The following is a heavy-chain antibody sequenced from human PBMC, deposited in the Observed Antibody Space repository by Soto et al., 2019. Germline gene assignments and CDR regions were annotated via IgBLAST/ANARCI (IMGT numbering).Heavy chain of an antibody. CDR1: GDSFNNDG. V-gene: IGHV1-69*06. CDR2: IIPNFGSA. D-gene: IGHD6-19*01. CDR3: ARRDLIGWHNYFAIVV. Sequence: QVQLVQSGAEVKKPGSSVKVSCKASGDSFNNDGVNWVRLAPGQGLEWVGGIIPNFGSAKYPQKFRDRVTITADTSQNSVFMELVSLTSEDTAGYYCARRDLIGWHNYFAIVVRGQGTSVTVSS. J-gene: IGHJ6*02.